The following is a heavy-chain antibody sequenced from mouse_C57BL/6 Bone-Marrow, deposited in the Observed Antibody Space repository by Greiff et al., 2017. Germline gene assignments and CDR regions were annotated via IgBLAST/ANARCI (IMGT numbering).Heavy chain of an antibody. J-gene: IGHJ1*03. D-gene: IGHD1-1*01. V-gene: IGHV1-39*01. CDR1: GYSFTDYN. CDR2: INPNYGTT. CDR3: ARRNYYGSSYEGWYFDV. Sequence: VQLQQSGPELVKPGASVKISCKASGYSFTDYNMNWVKQSNGKSLEWIGVINPNYGTTSYNQKFKGKATLTVDQSSSTAYMQLNSLTSEDSAVYYCARRNYYGSSYEGWYFDVWGTGTTVTVSS.